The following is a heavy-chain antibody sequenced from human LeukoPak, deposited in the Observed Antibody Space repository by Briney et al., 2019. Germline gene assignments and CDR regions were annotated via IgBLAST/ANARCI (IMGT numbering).Heavy chain of an antibody. CDR1: GGSFSGYY. CDR3: ARGPYSYDSSGAFDI. CDR2: INHSGST. V-gene: IGHV4-34*01. Sequence: ETLSLTCAVYGGSFSGYYWSWIRQPPGKGLEWIGEINHSGSTNYNPSLKSRVTISVDTSKNQFSLKLSSVTAADTAVYFCARGPYSYDSSGAFDIWGQGTMVTVSS. D-gene: IGHD3-22*01. J-gene: IGHJ3*02.